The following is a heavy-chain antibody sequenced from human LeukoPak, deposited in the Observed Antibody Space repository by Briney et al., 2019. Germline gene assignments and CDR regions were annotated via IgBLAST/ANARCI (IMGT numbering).Heavy chain of an antibody. CDR3: ARVDVDTAVVNAYYYYYGMDV. CDR2: INHSGST. CDR1: GGSFSGYY. V-gene: IGHV4-34*01. J-gene: IGHJ6*02. D-gene: IGHD5-18*01. Sequence: SETLSLTCAVYGGSFSGYYWSWIRQPPGKGLEWIGEINHSGSTKYNPSLESRVTISIDTSKNQFSLKLSSVTAADTAVYYCARVDVDTAVVNAYYYYYGMDVWGQGTTVTVSS.